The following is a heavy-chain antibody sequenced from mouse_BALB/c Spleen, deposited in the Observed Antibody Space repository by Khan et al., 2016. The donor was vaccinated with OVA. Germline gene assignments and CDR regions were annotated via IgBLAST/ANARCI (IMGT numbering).Heavy chain of an antibody. V-gene: IGHV1-77*01. D-gene: IGHD1-2*01. Sequence: VELVESGAELARPGASVKLSCKASGYTFTDYYINWVKQRTGQGLQWIGGLSPGSGDTYYNERFKGKATLTADKSSSTAYMQLSSLTSEASAVYVCARRNYFGYTFAYWGQGTLVTVSA. J-gene: IGHJ3*01. CDR2: LSPGSGDT. CDR1: GYTFTDYY. CDR3: ARRNYFGYTFAY.